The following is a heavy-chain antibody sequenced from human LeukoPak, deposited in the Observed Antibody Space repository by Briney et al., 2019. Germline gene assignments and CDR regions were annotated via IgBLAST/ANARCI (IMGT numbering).Heavy chain of an antibody. CDR3: ARDHESFYGMDV. J-gene: IGHJ6*02. CDR1: GFTFSSYS. V-gene: IGHV4-59*01. CDR2: IYYSGST. Sequence: GSLRLSCAASGFTFSSYSMNWVRQAPGKGLEWIGYIYYSGSTNYNPSLKSRVTISVDTSKNQFSLKLSSVTAADTAVYYCARDHESFYGMDVWGQGTTVTVSS.